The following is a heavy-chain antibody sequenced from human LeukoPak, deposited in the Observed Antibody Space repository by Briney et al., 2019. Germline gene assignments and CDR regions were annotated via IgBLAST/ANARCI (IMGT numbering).Heavy chain of an antibody. V-gene: IGHV4-39*01. Sequence: SETLSLTCTVSGGSISSSSYYWGWIRQPPGKGLEWIGSIYYSGSTYYNPSLKSRVTISVDTSKNPFSLKLSSVTAADTAVYYCASQYCSGGSCYYYYYMDVWGKGTTVTVSS. J-gene: IGHJ6*03. CDR3: ASQYCSGGSCYYYYYMDV. CDR1: GGSISSSSYY. CDR2: IYYSGST. D-gene: IGHD2-15*01.